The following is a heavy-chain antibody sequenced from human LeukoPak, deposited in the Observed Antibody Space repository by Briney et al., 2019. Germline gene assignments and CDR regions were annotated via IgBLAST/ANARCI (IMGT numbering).Heavy chain of an antibody. V-gene: IGHV4-38-2*02. D-gene: IGHD3-16*01. CDR3: ARDPLGGRGSSFDY. Sequence: SETLSLTCAVSGYSISSGYYWGWIRQPPGKGLEWIGSMYHSGSTYYNPSLKSRVTISVDTSKNQFSLKLSSVTAADTAVYYCARDPLGGRGSSFDYWGQRTLVTVSS. CDR1: GYSISSGYY. CDR2: MYHSGST. J-gene: IGHJ4*02.